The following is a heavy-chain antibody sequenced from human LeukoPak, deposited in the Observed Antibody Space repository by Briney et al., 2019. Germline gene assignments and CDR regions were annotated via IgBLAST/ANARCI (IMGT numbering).Heavy chain of an antibody. CDR3: AREKYSGYDWKYNWFDP. J-gene: IGHJ5*02. Sequence: ASVKVSCKASGYTFTSYAMHWVRQAPGQRLEWMGWINAGNGNTKYSQKFQGRVTITRDTSASTAYMELSSLRSEDTAVYYCAREKYSGYDWKYNWFDPWGQGTLVTVSS. CDR1: GYTFTSYA. V-gene: IGHV1-3*01. D-gene: IGHD5-12*01. CDR2: INAGNGNT.